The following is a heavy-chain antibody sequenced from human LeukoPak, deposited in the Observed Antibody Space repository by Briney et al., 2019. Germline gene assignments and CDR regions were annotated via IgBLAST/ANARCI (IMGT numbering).Heavy chain of an antibody. CDR2: ISYDGSNK. CDR1: GSTFSSYA. J-gene: IGHJ3*02. V-gene: IGHV3-30*04. D-gene: IGHD3-22*01. Sequence: GGSLRLSCAASGSTFSSYAMYWVRQAPGKGLEWVAVISYDGSNKYYADSVKGRFTISRDNSKNTLYLQMNSLRAEDTAVYYCARDRWYYYDSSDYYHDAFDIWGQGTMVTVSS. CDR3: ARDRWYYYDSSDYYHDAFDI.